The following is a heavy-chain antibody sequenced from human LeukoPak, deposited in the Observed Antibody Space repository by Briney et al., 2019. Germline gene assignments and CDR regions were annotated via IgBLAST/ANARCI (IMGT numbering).Heavy chain of an antibody. CDR2: INDSGSA. D-gene: IGHD2-2*01. Sequence: SETLSLTCAVYGGSFSGYYWSWIRQSPGKGLDWMGEINDSGSALYNPSLMNRITISVDMSKNHFSLNLTSVTAADTGVYYCGRGPHPHWPPMQNWGQGSLVTVSS. CDR3: GRGPHPHWPPMQN. J-gene: IGHJ4*02. CDR1: GGSFSGYY. V-gene: IGHV4-34*01.